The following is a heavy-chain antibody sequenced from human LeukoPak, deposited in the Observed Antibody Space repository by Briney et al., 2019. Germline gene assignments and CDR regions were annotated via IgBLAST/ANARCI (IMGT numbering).Heavy chain of an antibody. CDR1: GGTFSSYA. V-gene: IGHV1-69*05. D-gene: IGHD3-22*01. CDR2: IIPIFGTA. Sequence: ASVKVSCKASGGTFSSYAISWVRQAPGQGLEWMGGIIPIFGTANYAQKFQGRVTITTDEPTSTAYMELSSLRSEDTAVYYCASPDNYYDSSGYYSWGQGTLVTVSS. J-gene: IGHJ4*02. CDR3: ASPDNYYDSSGYYS.